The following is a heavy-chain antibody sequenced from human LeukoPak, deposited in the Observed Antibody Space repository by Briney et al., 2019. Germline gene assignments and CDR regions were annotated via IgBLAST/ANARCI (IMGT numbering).Heavy chain of an antibody. CDR3: ARDRGYSYGVDY. J-gene: IGHJ4*02. D-gene: IGHD5-18*01. V-gene: IGHV3-21*01. CDR2: ISSSSSYI. Sequence: GGSLRLSCAASGFTFSSYSMNWVRQAPGKGLEWVSSISSSSSYIYYADSVKGRFTISRDNAKNSLYLQMNSLRAEDTAVYYCARDRGYSYGVDYWGQGTLVTVSS. CDR1: GFTFSSYS.